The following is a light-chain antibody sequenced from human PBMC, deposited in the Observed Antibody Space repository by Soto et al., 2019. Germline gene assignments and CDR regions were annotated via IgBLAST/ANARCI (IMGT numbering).Light chain of an antibody. J-gene: IGLJ3*02. V-gene: IGLV2-8*01. CDR1: SSDVGGYNY. CDR2: EVS. Sequence: QSALTQPPSASGSTGQSVTISCTGTSSDVGGYNYVSWYQHHPGKAPKLMIYEVSKRPSGVPDRFSGSKSGNTASLTVSGLQAHYEADYCCNSYAGNNWVFGGGTKLTVL. CDR3: NSYAGNNWV.